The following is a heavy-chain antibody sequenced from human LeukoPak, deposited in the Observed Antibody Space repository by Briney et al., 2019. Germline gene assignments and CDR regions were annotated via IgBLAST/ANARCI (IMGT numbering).Heavy chain of an antibody. CDR1: GYTFTGYY. CDR2: INPNSGGT. V-gene: IGHV1-2*02. Sequence: ASVKVSCKASGYTFTGYYMHWVRQAPGQGLEWMGWINPNSGGTNYAQKFQGRVTMTRGTSISTAYMELSRLRSDDTAVYYCARGEFGVVVPAVDAFDIWGQGTMVTVSS. J-gene: IGHJ3*02. CDR3: ARGEFGVVVPAVDAFDI. D-gene: IGHD2-2*01.